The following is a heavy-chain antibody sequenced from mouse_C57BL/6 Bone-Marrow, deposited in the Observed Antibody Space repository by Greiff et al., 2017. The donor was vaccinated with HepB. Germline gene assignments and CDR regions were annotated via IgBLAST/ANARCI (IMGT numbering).Heavy chain of an antibody. D-gene: IGHD2-3*01. Sequence: EVQLVESGPELVKPGASVKISCKASGYSFTGYYMNWVKQSPEKSLEWIGEINPSTGGTTYNQKFKAKATLTVDKSSSTAYMQLKSLTSEDSAVYYCARLRGWLLYFDYWGQGTTLTVSS. CDR2: INPSTGGT. CDR1: GYSFTGYY. V-gene: IGHV1-42*01. J-gene: IGHJ2*01. CDR3: ARLRGWLLYFDY.